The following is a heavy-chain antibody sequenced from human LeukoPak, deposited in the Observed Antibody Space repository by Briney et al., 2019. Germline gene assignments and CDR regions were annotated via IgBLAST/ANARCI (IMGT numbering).Heavy chain of an antibody. D-gene: IGHD2-8*01. Sequence: PGGSLRLSCAASGFTFSSYAMSWVRQAPGKGLEWVSAISGSGGSTYYADSVKGRFTISRDNSKNTLYLQTNSLRAEDTAVYYCAKVMGIGKITKPNDYWGQGTLVTVSS. CDR1: GFTFSSYA. CDR2: ISGSGGST. CDR3: AKVMGIGKITKPNDY. J-gene: IGHJ4*02. V-gene: IGHV3-23*01.